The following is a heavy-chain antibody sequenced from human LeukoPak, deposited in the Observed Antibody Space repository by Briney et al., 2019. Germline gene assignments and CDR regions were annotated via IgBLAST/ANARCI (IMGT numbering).Heavy chain of an antibody. CDR3: AKGQGSSLCFDH. J-gene: IGHJ4*02. CDR2: IKEDGSEK. D-gene: IGHD6-19*01. V-gene: IGHV3-7*03. CDR1: GFSFTRYW. Sequence: GGSLRLSCAASGFSFTRYWMTWVRQAPGTGLELVANIKEDGSEKYYVDSVKGRFTIPRDNSKNTLYLQMNSLRAEDTAVYYCAKGQGSSLCFDHWGQGTLVTVSS.